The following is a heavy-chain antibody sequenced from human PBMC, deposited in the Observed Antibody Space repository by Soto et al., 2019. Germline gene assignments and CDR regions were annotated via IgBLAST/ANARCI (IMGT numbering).Heavy chain of an antibody. CDR3: ARLKQLWLRTVTNLYYFDY. D-gene: IGHD5-18*01. CDR2: INHSGST. Sequence: SETLSLTCAVYGGSFSGYYWSWIRQPPGKGLEWIGEINHSGSTNYNPSLKSRVTISVDTSKNQFSLKLSSVTAADTAVYYCARLKQLWLRTVTNLYYFDYWGQGTLVTVSS. J-gene: IGHJ4*02. CDR1: GGSFSGYY. V-gene: IGHV4-34*01.